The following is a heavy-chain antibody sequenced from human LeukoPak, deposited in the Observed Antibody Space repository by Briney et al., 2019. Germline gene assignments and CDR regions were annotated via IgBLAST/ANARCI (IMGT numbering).Heavy chain of an antibody. CDR1: GGSISNYY. CDR3: PRRWNYGRYYCIDV. CDR2: INDSGTI. D-gene: IGHD1-7*01. Sequence: SETLSLTCAVYGGSISNYYWSWIRQSPGKGLEWIGEINDSGTINYNPSLMSRVTISVDKSKNQFSLKLSSVTAADTAVYYCPRRWNYGRYYCIDVWGKGATVSVSS. V-gene: IGHV4-34*01. J-gene: IGHJ6*03.